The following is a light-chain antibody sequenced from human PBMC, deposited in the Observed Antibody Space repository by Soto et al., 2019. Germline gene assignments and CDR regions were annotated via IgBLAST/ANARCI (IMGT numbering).Light chain of an antibody. CDR1: RSNIGNNS. V-gene: IGLV1-51*01. Sequence: QGVLTQPPSVSAAPGQKVTISCSGRRSNIGNNSVSWYQQLPGTAPKLLIYDNNKRPSGIPDRFSGSKSGTSATLGITGLQTGDEADYYCGTWDSSLSAVVFGGGTKVTVL. J-gene: IGLJ2*01. CDR3: GTWDSSLSAVV. CDR2: DNN.